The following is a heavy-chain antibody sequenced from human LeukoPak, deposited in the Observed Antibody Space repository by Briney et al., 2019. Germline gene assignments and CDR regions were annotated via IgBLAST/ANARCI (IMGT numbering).Heavy chain of an antibody. V-gene: IGHV3-21*04. D-gene: IGHD3-22*01. Sequence: NPGGSLRLSCAASGFTFSSYSMNWVRQAPGKGLEWVSSISSSSSYIYYADSVKGRFTISRDNAKNSLYLQMNSLRVEDTAVYFCAKDRPNYYGSNGHYYRRDGDYWGQGTLVTVSS. CDR3: AKDRPNYYGSNGHYYRRDGDY. CDR2: ISSSSSYI. CDR1: GFTFSSYS. J-gene: IGHJ4*02.